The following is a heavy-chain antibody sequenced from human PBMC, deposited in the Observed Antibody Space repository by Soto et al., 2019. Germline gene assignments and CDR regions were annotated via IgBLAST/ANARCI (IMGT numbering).Heavy chain of an antibody. J-gene: IGHJ4*02. D-gene: IGHD5-18*01. CDR2: ISSSATYT. CDR1: GFTFEDYY. CDR3: ATGGYNYGSEY. V-gene: IGHV3-11*05. Sequence: QVQLVESGGGLVEPGGSLRLSCAASGFTFEDYYMSWVRQAPGKGLEWVSFISSSATYTNYAESVKGRFTISRDNAKNSLLLQMNSLRAEDTAVYYCATGGYNYGSEYWGQGTRVTVSS.